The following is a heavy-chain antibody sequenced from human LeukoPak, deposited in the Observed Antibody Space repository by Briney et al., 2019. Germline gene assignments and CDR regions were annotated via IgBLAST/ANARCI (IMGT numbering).Heavy chain of an antibody. D-gene: IGHD7-27*01. Sequence: ASAKVSCKASGYTFTGYYMHWVRQAPGQGLEWMGWINPNSGGTNYAQKFQGRVTMTRDTSISTAYMELSRLRSDDTAVYYCARELWGSRSFDYWGQGTLVTVSS. CDR3: ARELWGSRSFDY. CDR1: GYTFTGYY. J-gene: IGHJ4*02. V-gene: IGHV1-2*02. CDR2: INPNSGGT.